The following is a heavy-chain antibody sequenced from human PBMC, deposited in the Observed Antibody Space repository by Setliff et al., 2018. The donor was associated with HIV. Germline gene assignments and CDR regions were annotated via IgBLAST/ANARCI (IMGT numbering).Heavy chain of an antibody. CDR3: SRSIVPVAIGYYYFEY. CDR2: IYHTGST. D-gene: IGHD3-22*01. Sequence: PSETLSLTCTVSGGSINSTSYYWGWIRQPPGNGLEWIGSIYHTGSTYYKPSLKSRVTISVDTSKTQFSLRLSSVAAGDTAVYYFSRSIVPVAIGYYYFEYWGQGTLVTVSS. CDR1: GGSINSTSYY. J-gene: IGHJ4*02. V-gene: IGHV4-39*01.